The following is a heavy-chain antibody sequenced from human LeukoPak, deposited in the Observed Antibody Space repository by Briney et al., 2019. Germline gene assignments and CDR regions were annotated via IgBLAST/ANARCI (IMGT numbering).Heavy chain of an antibody. CDR3: ARIAAAGMDY. D-gene: IGHD6-13*01. Sequence: PGGSLRLACAAPGFTLSSYWISSVRQAPGKGLEWVPNIKQDGSEKYYVDSVKGIFTISRDNAKNSLYLQMNSLRAEDTAVDYCARIAAAGMDYWGQGTLVTVSS. J-gene: IGHJ4*02. CDR1: GFTLSSYW. V-gene: IGHV3-7*03. CDR2: IKQDGSEK.